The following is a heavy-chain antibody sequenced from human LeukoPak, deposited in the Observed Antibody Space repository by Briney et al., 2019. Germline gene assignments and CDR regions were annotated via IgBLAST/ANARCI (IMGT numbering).Heavy chain of an antibody. V-gene: IGHV3-48*03. CDR2: IGSGGDFI. D-gene: IGHD3-10*02. J-gene: IGHJ6*04. Sequence: GGSLRLSCTASGFTFSSHFMNWVRQAPGRGLEWVSYIGSGGDFIYYADSVKGRFTISRDNAKNSLYLQVNSLRAEDTAVYYCAELGITMIGGVWGKGTTVTISS. CDR3: AELGITMIGGV. CDR1: GFTFSSHF.